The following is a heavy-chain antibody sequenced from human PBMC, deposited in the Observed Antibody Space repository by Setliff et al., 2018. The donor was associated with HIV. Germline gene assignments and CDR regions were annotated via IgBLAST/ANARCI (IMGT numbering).Heavy chain of an antibody. Sequence: SETLSLTCTVSGGSISSYYWSWIRQPPGKGLEWIGYINYTGSTNYNPSLKSRVTISMDTSKNQFSLNLNSVTATDTAVYYCAKRTFGSGRLDPWGQGTLVTVSS. CDR3: AKRTFGSGRLDP. CDR2: INYTGST. V-gene: IGHV4-59*08. CDR1: GGSISSYY. J-gene: IGHJ5*02. D-gene: IGHD3-16*01.